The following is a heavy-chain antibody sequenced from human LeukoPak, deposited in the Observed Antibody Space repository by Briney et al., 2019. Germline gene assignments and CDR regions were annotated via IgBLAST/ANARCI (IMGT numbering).Heavy chain of an antibody. CDR3: ARGGWNKFDY. CDR1: GGSISSYY. D-gene: IGHD3-22*01. V-gene: IGHV4-59*01. CDR2: IFYSGTT. J-gene: IGHJ4*02. Sequence: SETLSLTCTVSGGSISSYYWSWIRQPPGKGLEWIGFIFYSGTTNYNPSLKSRVTISVDSSKNQFSLKLSSVTAADTAVYYCARGGWNKFDYWGQGTLVTVSS.